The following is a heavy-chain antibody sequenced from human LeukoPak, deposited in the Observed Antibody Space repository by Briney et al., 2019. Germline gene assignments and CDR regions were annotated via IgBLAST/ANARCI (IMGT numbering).Heavy chain of an antibody. J-gene: IGHJ5*02. V-gene: IGHV1-2*02. Sequence: ASVKVSCKASGYTFTDYYIHWMRQAPGQGLEWMGWINPNSGGTNYAQKFQGRVTITRDTSISTAYMELSRLRSDETALYYCATEGLLRDYTNEFDPWGQGTLVTVSS. D-gene: IGHD4-11*01. CDR1: GYTFTDYY. CDR3: ATEGLLRDYTNEFDP. CDR2: INPNSGGT.